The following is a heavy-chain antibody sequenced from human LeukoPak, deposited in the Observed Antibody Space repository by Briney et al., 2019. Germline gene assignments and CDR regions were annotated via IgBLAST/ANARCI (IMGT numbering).Heavy chain of an antibody. J-gene: IGHJ6*02. CDR2: ISGSGGST. CDR3: AKAAGTFVVVTAQYYYYGMDV. D-gene: IGHD2-21*02. V-gene: IGHV3-23*01. CDR1: GFTFSSYA. Sequence: GGSLRLSCAASGFTFSSYAMSWVRQAPGKGLEWVSAISGSGGSTYYADSVKGRFTISRDNSKNTLYLQMNSLRAEDTAVYYCAKAAGTFVVVTAQYYYYGMDVWGQGTTVTVSS.